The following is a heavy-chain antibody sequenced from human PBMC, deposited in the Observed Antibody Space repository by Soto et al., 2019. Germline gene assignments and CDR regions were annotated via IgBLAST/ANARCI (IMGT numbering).Heavy chain of an antibody. V-gene: IGHV1-3*01. CDR2: INAGNGNT. CDR1: GYTFTAYA. J-gene: IGHJ6*03. Sequence: QVQLVQSGAEVKKPGASVKVSCKASGYTFTAYAMHWVRQAPGQRPDWMGWINAGNGNTKYSQKFQSRVSITRDTSASTAYVELTSLRAEDTAVYYCARGIYYFGSGTDNYYYYYYMDVWGKGTTVTVSS. D-gene: IGHD3-10*01. CDR3: ARGIYYFGSGTDNYYYYYYMDV.